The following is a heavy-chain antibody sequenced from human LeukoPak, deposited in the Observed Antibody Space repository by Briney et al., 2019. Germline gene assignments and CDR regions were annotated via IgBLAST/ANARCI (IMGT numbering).Heavy chain of an antibody. CDR2: IYSGGST. D-gene: IGHD1-26*01. J-gene: IGHJ4*02. V-gene: IGHV3-53*01. CDR3: ARDPPFIVGATFFGY. Sequence: PPGGSLRLSCAASGFTVSSNYMSWVRQAPGKGLEWVSVIYSGGSTYYADSVKGRFTISRDNSKSTLYLQMNSLRAEDTAVYYCARDPPFIVGATFFGYWGQGTLVTVSS. CDR1: GFTVSSNY.